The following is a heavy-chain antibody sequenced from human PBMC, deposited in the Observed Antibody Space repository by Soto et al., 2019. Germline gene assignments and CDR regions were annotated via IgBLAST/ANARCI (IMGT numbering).Heavy chain of an antibody. CDR1: GGSFSGYY. CDR2: INHSGST. CDR3: ARDKITGLFDY. V-gene: IGHV4-34*01. J-gene: IGHJ4*02. D-gene: IGHD2-8*02. Sequence: SETLSLTCAVYGGSFSGYYWTWIRQPPGTGLEWIGEINHSGSTNYNPSLKSRVTISVDTSKNQFSLKLTSVTAADKAVYYCARDKITGLFDYWGQGTLVTVSS.